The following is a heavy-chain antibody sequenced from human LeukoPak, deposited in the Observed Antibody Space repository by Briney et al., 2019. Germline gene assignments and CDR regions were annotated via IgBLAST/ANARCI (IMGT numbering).Heavy chain of an antibody. J-gene: IGHJ4*02. CDR2: IYYSGST. Sequence: ASETLSLTCTVSGGSISSYYWSWIRQPPGKGLEWIGYIYYSGSTYYNPSLKSRVTISVDTSKNQFSLKLSSVTAADTAVYYCARAERTAGAFDYWGQGTLVTVSS. CDR3: ARAERTAGAFDY. CDR1: GGSISSYY. D-gene: IGHD6-13*01. V-gene: IGHV4-59*12.